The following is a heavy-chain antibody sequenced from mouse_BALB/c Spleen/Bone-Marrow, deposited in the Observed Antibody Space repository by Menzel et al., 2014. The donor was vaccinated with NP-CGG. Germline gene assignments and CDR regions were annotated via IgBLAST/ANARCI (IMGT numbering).Heavy chain of an antibody. V-gene: IGHV1-47*01. CDR2: LHPFNDDT. J-gene: IGHJ4*01. Sequence: QVQLKESGAEVVKPGASVKMSCRAFGYTFTTYPIEWMKQNHGKSLEWIGNLHPFNDDTKYNEKFKGKAKLTVEKSSTTVYLEPSRLTSDDSAVYYCARKGPRNAMDYWGQGTSVTVSS. CDR1: GYTFTTYP. D-gene: IGHD3-3*01. CDR3: ARKGPRNAMDY.